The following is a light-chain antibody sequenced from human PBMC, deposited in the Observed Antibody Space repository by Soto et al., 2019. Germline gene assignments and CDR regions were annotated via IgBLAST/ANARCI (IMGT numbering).Light chain of an antibody. CDR1: SSDVGGYNY. J-gene: IGLJ1*01. CDR3: CSYTTSNTRQIV. CDR2: DVS. Sequence: ALTQPASVSGSPGQSITLSCTGTSSDVGGYNYVSWYQHHPGKAPKLMIYDVSNRPSGVSNRFSGSKSGNTASLTISGLQPEDEADYYCCSYTTSNTRQIVFGTGTKLTVL. V-gene: IGLV2-14*03.